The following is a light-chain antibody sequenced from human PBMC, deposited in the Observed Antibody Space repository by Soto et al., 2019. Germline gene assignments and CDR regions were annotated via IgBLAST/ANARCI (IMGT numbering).Light chain of an antibody. CDR3: QQYNSYPYT. CDR2: DAS. V-gene: IGKV1-5*01. J-gene: IGKJ2*01. Sequence: DIQITQSPSTLSASVGDRVTITCRASQSISSWLAWYQQKPGKAPKLLIYDASSLESGVPSRFSGSGSGTEFTLTISSLQPDDFATYYGQQYNSYPYTFGQGTKLEIK. CDR1: QSISSW.